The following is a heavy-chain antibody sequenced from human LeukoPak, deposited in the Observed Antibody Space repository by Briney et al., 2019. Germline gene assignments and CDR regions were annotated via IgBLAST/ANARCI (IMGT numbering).Heavy chain of an antibody. CDR3: TRSGYGFSF. D-gene: IGHD5-18*01. CDR2: IIPIFGPA. J-gene: IGHJ4*02. Sequence: ASVKVSFKASGGTFSRQAFTWVRQAPGQGLEWMGGIIPIFGPANYGQKFQGRVTVTADESTNTVYMGLSSLRCEDTAVYYCTRSGYGFSFWGQGTLVTVSS. V-gene: IGHV1-69*13. CDR1: GGTFSRQA.